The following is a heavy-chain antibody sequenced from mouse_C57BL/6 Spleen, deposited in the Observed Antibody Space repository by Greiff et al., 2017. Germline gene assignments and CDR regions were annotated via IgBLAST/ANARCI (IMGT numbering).Heavy chain of an antibody. CDR1: GFTFSSYA. CDR3: TRASSGYFDY. J-gene: IGHJ2*01. D-gene: IGHD3-2*02. CDR2: ISSGGDYI. Sequence: EVKVVESGEGLVKPGGSLKLSCAASGFTFSSYAMSWVRQTPEKRLEWVAYISSGGDYIYYADTVKGRFTISRDNARNTLYLQMSSLKSEDTAMYYCTRASSGYFDYWGQGTTLTVSS. V-gene: IGHV5-9-1*02.